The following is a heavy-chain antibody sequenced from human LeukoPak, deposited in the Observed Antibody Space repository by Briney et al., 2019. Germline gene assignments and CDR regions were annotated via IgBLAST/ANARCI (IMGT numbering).Heavy chain of an antibody. J-gene: IGHJ4*02. CDR2: IYHSGST. Sequence: PSETLSLTCTVSGGSISSGGYYWSWIRQPPGKGLEWIGYIYHSGSTYYNPSLKSRVTISVDRSKNQFSLKLSSVTAADTAVYYCAFITMVRGVIIIDYWGQGTLVTVSS. CDR1: GGSISSGGYY. V-gene: IGHV4-30-2*01. CDR3: AFITMVRGVIIIDY. D-gene: IGHD3-10*01.